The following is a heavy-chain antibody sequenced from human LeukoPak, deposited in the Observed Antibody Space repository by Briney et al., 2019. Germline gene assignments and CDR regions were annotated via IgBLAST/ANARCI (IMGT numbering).Heavy chain of an antibody. CDR3: ARAGTWNDFDY. J-gene: IGHJ4*02. D-gene: IGHD1-1*01. V-gene: IGHV1-2*02. Sequence: GASVKVSCKASGYTFTDYSLHRVRQAPGQGLEWMGWIYPDSGGTNYAQNFQGRVTMTRDTSISAAYMELTRLKSDDTAVYYCARAGTWNDFDYWGQRSLVTVSS. CDR1: GYTFTDYS. CDR2: IYPDSGGT.